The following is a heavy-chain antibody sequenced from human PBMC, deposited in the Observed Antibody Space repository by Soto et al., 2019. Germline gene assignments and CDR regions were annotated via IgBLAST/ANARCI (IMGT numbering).Heavy chain of an antibody. D-gene: IGHD3-22*01. Sequence: QVHLVQSGGEVKKPGASVKVFCKTSGYTFSSYGVNWVRQAPGRGLEWMGWISPYDDYTDYAQKFQGRVSMSTDTSTKTAYRELRSLRSDDTAVYYCGRGGYYDSSGSRNYHFYGMDVWGQGTTVIVSS. J-gene: IGHJ6*01. CDR1: GYTFSSYG. CDR2: ISPYDDYT. V-gene: IGHV1-18*01. CDR3: GRGGYYDSSGSRNYHFYGMDV.